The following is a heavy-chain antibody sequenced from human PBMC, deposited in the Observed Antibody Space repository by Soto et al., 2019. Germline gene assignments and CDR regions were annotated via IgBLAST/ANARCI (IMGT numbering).Heavy chain of an antibody. CDR2: ISYDGSNK. CDR3: ARDYYYYYGMDV. Sequence: QVQLVESGGGVVQPGRSLRLSCAASGFTFSSYAMHWVRQAPGKGLEWVAVISYDGSNKYDADSVKGRFTISRDNSKNTLYLHMNSLRAEDTAVYYCARDYYYYYGMDVWGQGTTVTVSS. CDR1: GFTFSSYA. V-gene: IGHV3-30-3*01. J-gene: IGHJ6*02.